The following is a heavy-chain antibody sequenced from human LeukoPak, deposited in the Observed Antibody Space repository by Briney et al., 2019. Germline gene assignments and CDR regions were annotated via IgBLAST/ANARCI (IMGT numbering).Heavy chain of an antibody. V-gene: IGHV4-59*01. Sequence: SETLSLTCTVSGGSISSYYWSWIRQPPGQGLEWIGHIYYSGSTNYNPSLKSRVTISVDTSKNQFSLKLSSVTAADTAVYYCARAGGIVVVPAAMPASRNWFDPWGQGTLVTVSS. CDR2: IYYSGST. CDR3: ARAGGIVVVPAAMPASRNWFDP. D-gene: IGHD2-2*01. J-gene: IGHJ5*02. CDR1: GGSISSYY.